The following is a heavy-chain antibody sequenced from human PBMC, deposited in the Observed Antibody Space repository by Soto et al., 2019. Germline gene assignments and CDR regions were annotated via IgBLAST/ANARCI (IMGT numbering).Heavy chain of an antibody. V-gene: IGHV3-33*01. CDR2: IWYDGSNK. Sequence: QVQLVESGGGVVQPGRSLRLSCAASGFTFSSYGMQWVRQAPGKGLEWVAVIWYDGSNKYYADSVKGRFTISRDNSKNTLYLQMNSLRAEDTAVYYCARGYCSSTSCYVPDAFDIWGQGTMFTVSS. CDR1: GFTFSSYG. J-gene: IGHJ3*02. CDR3: ARGYCSSTSCYVPDAFDI. D-gene: IGHD2-2*01.